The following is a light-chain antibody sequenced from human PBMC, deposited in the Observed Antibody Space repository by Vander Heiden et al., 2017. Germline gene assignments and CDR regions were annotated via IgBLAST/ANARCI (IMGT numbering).Light chain of an antibody. CDR2: EVS. CDR3: SSYTSSSTPSVV. CDR1: RSAVGAHNY. J-gene: IGLJ2*01. V-gene: IGLV2-14*01. Sequence: QSALTQPASVSGSPGQSITISCTGTRSAVGAHNYVSWYQQPTGQAPKLWIYEVSTRPSGVSNRFSGSKSGNTASLTISGLQAEDEADYYCSSYTSSSTPSVVFGGGTKLTVL.